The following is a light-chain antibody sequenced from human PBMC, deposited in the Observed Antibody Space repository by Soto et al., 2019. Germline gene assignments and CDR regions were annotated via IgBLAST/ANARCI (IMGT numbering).Light chain of an antibody. J-gene: IGLJ1*01. CDR3: NSYTTSSTYF. V-gene: IGLV2-14*03. Sequence: QSVLTQPASVSGSPGQSITISCTGTSSDVGSFNYVSWYQQHPGKAPKLMIYDVSTRPSGVSNRFSGSKSGNTASLTISGLQAEDEAEYYCNSYTTSSTYFFGTGTKVTVL. CDR2: DVS. CDR1: SSDVGSFNY.